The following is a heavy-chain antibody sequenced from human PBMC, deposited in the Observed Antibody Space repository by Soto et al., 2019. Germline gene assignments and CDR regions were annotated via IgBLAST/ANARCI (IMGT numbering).Heavy chain of an antibody. J-gene: IGHJ4*02. Sequence: PSETLSLTCAVYGGSFSGYYWSWIRQPPGKGLEWIGEINHSGSTNYNPSLKSRVTISVDTSKNQFSLKLSSVTAADTAVYYCARGYYYDSSGYCDFDYWGQGTLVTVSS. V-gene: IGHV4-34*01. D-gene: IGHD3-22*01. CDR1: GGSFSGYY. CDR3: ARGYYYDSSGYCDFDY. CDR2: INHSGST.